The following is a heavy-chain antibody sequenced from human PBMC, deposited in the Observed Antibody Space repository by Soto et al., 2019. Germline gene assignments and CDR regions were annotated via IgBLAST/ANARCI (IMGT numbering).Heavy chain of an antibody. CDR3: KRGWFAIFGDRDAFDI. V-gene: IGHV3-30*03. CDR1: GFTFSSYG. J-gene: IGHJ3*02. Sequence: QVQLVESGGGVVQPGRSLRLSCAASGFTFSSYGMHWVRQAPGKGLEWVAVISYDGSNKYYADSVKGRFTISRDNSKNTLYLQMNSLRAEDTAVYYCKRGWFAIFGDRDAFDIWGQGTMVTVSS. CDR2: ISYDGSNK. D-gene: IGHD3-3*01.